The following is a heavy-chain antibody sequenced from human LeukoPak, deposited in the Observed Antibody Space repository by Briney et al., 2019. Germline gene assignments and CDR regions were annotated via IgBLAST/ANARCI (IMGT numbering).Heavy chain of an antibody. CDR1: GFSFSSYE. CDR3: AGERGGYGFY. V-gene: IGHV3-48*03. CDR2: ISSSGSTL. D-gene: IGHD5-12*01. J-gene: IGHJ4*02. Sequence: PGGSLRLSCAASGFSFSSYEMNWVRQAPGKGLEWISYISSSGSTLYYADSVKGRFTISRDDAKNSLYLQMNSLRGDDTAVYYCAGERGGYGFYWGQGTLVTVSS.